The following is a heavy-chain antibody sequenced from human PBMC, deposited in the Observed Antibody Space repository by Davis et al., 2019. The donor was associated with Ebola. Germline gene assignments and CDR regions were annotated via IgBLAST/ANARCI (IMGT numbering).Heavy chain of an antibody. CDR3: ARDDFWSGYYQAYYYYGMDV. D-gene: IGHD3-3*01. J-gene: IGHJ6*02. CDR1: GFTFSSYS. V-gene: IGHV3-21*01. CDR2: ISSSSSYI. Sequence: GGSLRLSCAASGFTFSSYSMNWVRQAPGKGLEWVSSISSSSSYIYYADSVKGRFTISRDNAKNSLYLQMNSLRAEDTAVYYCARDDFWSGYYQAYYYYGMDVWGQGTTVTVSS.